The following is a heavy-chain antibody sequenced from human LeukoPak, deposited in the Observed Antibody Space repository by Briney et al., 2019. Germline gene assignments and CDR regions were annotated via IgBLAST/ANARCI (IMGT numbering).Heavy chain of an antibody. Sequence: GGSLRLSCAVSDFTFSTYSMHWVRQAPGKGLEWVAAISYDGSHKYYADSVKGRFTISRDNSKNTLYLQMNSLRAEDATVYHCARGSKWGSGSYYFDYWGQGTQVTVSS. D-gene: IGHD1-26*01. CDR3: ARGSKWGSGSYYFDY. CDR1: DFTFSTYS. J-gene: IGHJ4*02. CDR2: ISYDGSHK. V-gene: IGHV3-30-3*01.